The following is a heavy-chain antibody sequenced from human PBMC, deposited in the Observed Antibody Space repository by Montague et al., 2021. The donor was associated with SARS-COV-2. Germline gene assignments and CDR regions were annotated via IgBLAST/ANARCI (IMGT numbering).Heavy chain of an antibody. V-gene: IGHV3-30-3*01. CDR2: ISYDGSNK. J-gene: IGHJ4*02. Sequence: PRLSCAASGFTFSNYAMHWVRPAPGKGLEWVAVISYDGSNKYYADSVKGRFTISRDNSKNTLYLQMNSLRAEDTAVYYCARDLVIGYDILTGYYGFSEGWFDYWGQGTLVTVSS. CDR1: GFTFSNYA. CDR3: ARDLVIGYDILTGYYGFSEGWFDY. D-gene: IGHD3-9*01.